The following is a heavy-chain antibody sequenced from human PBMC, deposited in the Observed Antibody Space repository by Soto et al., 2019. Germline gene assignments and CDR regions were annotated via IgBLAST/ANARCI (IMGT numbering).Heavy chain of an antibody. Sequence: SETLSLTCSVSGASISGSYWSWSRQSPGKGLEWLGYVYYTGSTNYSPSLRSRVSISVDTSKNEFSLRLSSVTAADTAVYFCARSVAVPGEHIDYWGQGTQVTVSS. D-gene: IGHD6-19*01. V-gene: IGHV4-59*01. J-gene: IGHJ4*02. CDR3: ARSVAVPGEHIDY. CDR1: GASISGSY. CDR2: VYYTGST.